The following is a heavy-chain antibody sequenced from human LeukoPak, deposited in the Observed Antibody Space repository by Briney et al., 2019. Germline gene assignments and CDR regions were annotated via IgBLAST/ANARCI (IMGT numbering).Heavy chain of an antibody. Sequence: ASETLSLTCAVSGGSISSGGYSWSWIRQPPGKGLEWIGYIYHSGSTYYNPSLKSRVTISVDRSKNQFSLKLSSVTAADTAVYYCARLGSYRGDNWFDPWGQGTLVTVSS. CDR1: GGSISSGGYS. J-gene: IGHJ5*02. D-gene: IGHD3-3*01. V-gene: IGHV4-30-2*01. CDR2: IYHSGST. CDR3: ARLGSYRGDNWFDP.